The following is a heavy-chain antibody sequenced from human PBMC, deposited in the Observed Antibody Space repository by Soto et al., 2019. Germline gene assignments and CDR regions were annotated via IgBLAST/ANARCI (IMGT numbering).Heavy chain of an antibody. CDR1: GYTFTGYY. CDR3: AGDRGVHPDAFDI. Sequence: GASVKVSCKASGYTFTGYYMHWVRQAPGQGLEWMGWINPNSGGTNYAQKFQGWVTMTRDTSISTAYMELSRLRSDDTAVYYCAGDRGVHPDAFDIWGQGTMVTVSS. D-gene: IGHD3-10*01. CDR2: INPNSGGT. J-gene: IGHJ3*02. V-gene: IGHV1-2*04.